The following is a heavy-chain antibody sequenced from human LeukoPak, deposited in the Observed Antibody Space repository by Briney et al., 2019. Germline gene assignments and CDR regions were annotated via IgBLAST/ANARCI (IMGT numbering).Heavy chain of an antibody. J-gene: IGHJ4*02. D-gene: IGHD3-22*01. CDR1: GFSFSSFG. CDR3: ARDFPYYYDISGYYSDY. V-gene: IGHV3-23*01. Sequence: PGGSLRLSCAASGFSFSSFGMSWVRQAPGKGLEWVSRISGSDGSTDYADSVKGRFTISRDNAKNSLYLQMNSLRAEDTAVYYCARDFPYYYDISGYYSDYWGQGTLVTVSS. CDR2: ISGSDGST.